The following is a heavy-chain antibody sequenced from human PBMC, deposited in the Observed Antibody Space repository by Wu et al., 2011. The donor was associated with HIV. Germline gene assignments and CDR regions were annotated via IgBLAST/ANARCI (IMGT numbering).Heavy chain of an antibody. Sequence: SVKVSCKASGATFSSYAISWVRQAPGQGLEWMGRIIPIFGTANYAQKFQGRVTITADKSTSTAYMELRSLRSEDTAMYYCARSGVSAEYYFYYMNAWGKGTTVTVSS. V-gene: IGHV1-69*06. CDR3: ARSGVSAEYYFYYMNA. J-gene: IGHJ6*03. D-gene: IGHD2-2*01. CDR1: GATFSSYA. CDR2: IIPIFGTA.